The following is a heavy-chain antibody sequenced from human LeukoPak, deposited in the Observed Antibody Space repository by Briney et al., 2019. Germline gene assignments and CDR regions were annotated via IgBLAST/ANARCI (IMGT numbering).Heavy chain of an antibody. V-gene: IGHV3-7*01. CDR3: ARPRDGTTGWYGLDY. J-gene: IGHJ4*02. D-gene: IGHD6-19*01. CDR1: GFTLSTYW. Sequence: PGGSLRLSCVVSGFTLSTYWMTWVRQAPGKGLEWVANMKPDGSQKYYVDSVKGRFTISRDDAKNSLYLQMNSLRADDTAVYYCARPRDGTTGWYGLDYWGQGTLVTVSS. CDR2: MKPDGSQK.